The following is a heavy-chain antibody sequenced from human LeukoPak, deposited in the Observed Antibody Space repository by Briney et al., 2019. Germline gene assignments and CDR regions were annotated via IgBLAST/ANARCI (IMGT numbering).Heavy chain of an antibody. CDR1: GGSISSSSYY. CDR3: ARDPSGSYGFDY. V-gene: IGHV4-39*07. CDR2: IYYSGST. J-gene: IGHJ4*02. Sequence: SETLSLTCTVSGGSISSSSYYWGWIRQPPGKGLEWIGSIYYSGSTYYNPSLKSRVTISVDTSKNQFSLKLSSVTAADTAVYYCARDPSGSYGFDYWGQGTLVTVSS. D-gene: IGHD1-26*01.